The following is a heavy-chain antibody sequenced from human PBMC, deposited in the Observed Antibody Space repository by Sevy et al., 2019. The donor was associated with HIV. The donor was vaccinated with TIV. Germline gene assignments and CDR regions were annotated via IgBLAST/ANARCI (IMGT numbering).Heavy chain of an antibody. V-gene: IGHV4-39*01. CDR2: IYYSGST. CDR3: ARHGGYCTNGVCYTGWFDP. J-gene: IGHJ5*02. Sequence: SETLSLTCTVSGDSISSSSYYWGWIRQPPGKGLEWIGSIYYSGSTYYNPSLKSRVTISVDTSKNQFSLKLSSVTAADTAVYYCARHGGYCTNGVCYTGWFDPWGQGTLVTVSS. D-gene: IGHD2-8*01. CDR1: GDSISSSSYY.